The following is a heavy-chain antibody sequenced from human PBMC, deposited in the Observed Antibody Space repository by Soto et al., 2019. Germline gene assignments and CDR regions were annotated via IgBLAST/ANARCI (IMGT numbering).Heavy chain of an antibody. J-gene: IGHJ4*02. CDR3: THRGSITVSTSRGVFDY. V-gene: IGHV2-5*02. D-gene: IGHD3-9*01. CDR2: IYWDDDK. CDR1: GFSLTNSGVA. Sequence: QITLKESGPTLVKPTQTLTLTCTFSGFSLTNSGVAVGWIRQPPGKALEWLAHIYWDDDKRYSPSRKSRLTIAKDTSRNLVVITMTDLDPVDTATYYCTHRGSITVSTSRGVFDYWGQGTLVTVSS.